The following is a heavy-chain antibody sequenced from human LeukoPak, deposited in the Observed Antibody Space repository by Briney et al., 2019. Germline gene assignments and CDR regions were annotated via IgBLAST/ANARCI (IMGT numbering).Heavy chain of an antibody. CDR2: IIPIFGTA. Sequence: GGSLRLSCAASGGTFSSYAISWVRQAPGQGLEWMGGIIPIFGTANYAQKFQGRVTITADESTSTAYMELSSLRSEDTAVYYWARDPRFCISPSCYFPPRGGPDSSSGRDVGGQGTTVTVS. J-gene: IGHJ6*02. D-gene: IGHD2-2*01. V-gene: IGHV1-69*01. CDR1: GGTFSSYA. CDR3: ARDPRFCISPSCYFPPRGGPDSSSGRDV.